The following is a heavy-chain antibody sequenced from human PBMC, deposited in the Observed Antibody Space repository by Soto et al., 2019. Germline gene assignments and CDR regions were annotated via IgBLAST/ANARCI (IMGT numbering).Heavy chain of an antibody. CDR3: ARGRYQGIYYYYYGMDV. V-gene: IGHV1-69*13. CDR1: GGTFSSYA. CDR2: IIPIFGTA. D-gene: IGHD1-20*01. Sequence: SVKVSCKASGGTFSSYAISWVRQAPGQGLEWMGGIIPIFGTANYAQKFQGRVTITADESTSTAYMELGSLRPEDTAVYYCARGRYQGIYYYYYGMDVWGQGTTVTVSS. J-gene: IGHJ6*02.